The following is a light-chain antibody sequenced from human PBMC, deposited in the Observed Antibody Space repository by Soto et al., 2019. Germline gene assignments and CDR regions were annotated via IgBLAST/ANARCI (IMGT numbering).Light chain of an antibody. CDR3: QQRSNWPRT. CDR2: DAS. Sequence: EIVLTQSPATLSLSPGERATLSCRASQSVSSYLAWYQQKPGQAPSLLIYDASYRATGIPARFSGSGSGTDFTLTISSLEPEDFAVYYCQQRSNWPRTFGQGTKLEIK. CDR1: QSVSSY. J-gene: IGKJ2*01. V-gene: IGKV3-11*01.